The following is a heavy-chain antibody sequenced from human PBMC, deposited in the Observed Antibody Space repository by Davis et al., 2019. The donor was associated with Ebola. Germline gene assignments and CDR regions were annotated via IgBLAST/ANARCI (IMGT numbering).Heavy chain of an antibody. J-gene: IGHJ4*02. V-gene: IGHV3-23*01. CDR2: ISGSGTTT. CDR1: GFTFSSFA. CDR3: AKVMVEMNSDYFDF. D-gene: IGHD3-10*01. Sequence: GGSLRLSCAASGFTFSSFAMTWVRQAPGQGLEWVSFISGSGTTTHYADSVKGRFTISRDNSKNTVFLQMNSLRAEDTALYYCAKVMVEMNSDYFDFWGQGTLVTVSS.